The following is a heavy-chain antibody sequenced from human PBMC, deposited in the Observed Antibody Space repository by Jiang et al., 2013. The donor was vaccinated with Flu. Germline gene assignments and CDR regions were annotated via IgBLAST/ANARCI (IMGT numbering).Heavy chain of an antibody. D-gene: IGHD6-6*01. CDR1: GGSISSGSYY. J-gene: IGHJ5*02. CDR3: ARDGSSSSITNWFDP. Sequence: PGLVKPSQTLSLTCTVSGGSISSGSYYWSWIRQPAGKGLEWIGRIYTSGSTNYNPSLKSRVTISVDTSKNQFSLKLSSVTAADTAVYYCARDGSSSSITNWFDPWGQGTLVTVSS. CDR2: IYTSGST. V-gene: IGHV4-61*02.